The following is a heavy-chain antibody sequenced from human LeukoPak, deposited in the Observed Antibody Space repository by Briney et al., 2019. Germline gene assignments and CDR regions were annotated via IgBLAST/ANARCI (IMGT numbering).Heavy chain of an antibody. CDR1: GGSISSYY. Sequence: SETLSLTRTVSGGSISSYYWSWIRQPPGKGLEWIGYIYYSGSTNYNPSLKSRVTISVDTSKNQFSLKLSSVTAADTAVYYCAREGDSLFDYWGQGTLVTVSS. D-gene: IGHD1-26*01. CDR3: AREGDSLFDY. V-gene: IGHV4-59*01. CDR2: IYYSGST. J-gene: IGHJ4*02.